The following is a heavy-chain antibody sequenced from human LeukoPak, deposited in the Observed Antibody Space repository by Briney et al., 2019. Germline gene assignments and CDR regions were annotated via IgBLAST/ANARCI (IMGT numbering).Heavy chain of an antibody. CDR2: ISSSSSYI. CDR3: ARDRAGSSSDFDY. CDR1: GFTFSSYS. D-gene: IGHD6-13*01. J-gene: IGHJ4*02. V-gene: IGHV3-21*01. Sequence: PGGSLRLSCAASGFTFSSYSMNWVRQAPGKGLEWDSSISSSSSYIYYADSVKGRFTISRDNAKNSLYLQMNSLRAEDTAVYYCARDRAGSSSDFDYWGQGTLVSVSS.